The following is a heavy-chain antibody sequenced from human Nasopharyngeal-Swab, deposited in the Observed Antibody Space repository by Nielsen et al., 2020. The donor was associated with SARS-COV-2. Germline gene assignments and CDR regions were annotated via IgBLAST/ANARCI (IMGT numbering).Heavy chain of an antibody. V-gene: IGHV1-69*06. Sequence: SVKVTCKASGGTFSSCAISWLRHDPGEGVEWLGGIIPIVGTANYAQKFQGRVTITADTSTSTAYMELSSLRSEDTAVYYCARGLIAAAMANWFDPWGQGTLVTVSS. CDR1: GGTFSSCA. CDR2: IIPIVGTA. D-gene: IGHD6-13*01. J-gene: IGHJ5*02. CDR3: ARGLIAAAMANWFDP.